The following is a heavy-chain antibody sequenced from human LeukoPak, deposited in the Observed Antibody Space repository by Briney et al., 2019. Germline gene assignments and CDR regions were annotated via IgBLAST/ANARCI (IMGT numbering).Heavy chain of an antibody. J-gene: IGHJ4*02. CDR2: IIPIFGTA. Sequence: GASVKVSCKASGGTFSSYAISWVRQAPGQGLEWMGGIIPIFGTANYAQKFQGRVTITADESTSTAYMELSSLRSEDTAVYYCAREAGTTRAPGYWGQGTLVTVSS. CDR1: GGTFSSYA. CDR3: AREAGTTRAPGY. V-gene: IGHV1-69*13. D-gene: IGHD1-7*01.